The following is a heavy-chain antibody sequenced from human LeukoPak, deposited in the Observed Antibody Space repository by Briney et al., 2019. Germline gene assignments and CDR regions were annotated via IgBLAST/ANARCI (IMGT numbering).Heavy chain of an antibody. Sequence: SETLSLTCSVSGGSISTNDYYWDWLRQPPGMGLEYIGSIYYSGSTYYHPSLKSRVTITVDTSKNQFSLRLSSVTAADTAVYYCARHRGSSSLFDYWGQGTLVTVSS. D-gene: IGHD6-6*01. CDR2: IYYSGST. CDR3: ARHRGSSSLFDY. J-gene: IGHJ4*02. CDR1: GGSISTNDYY. V-gene: IGHV4-39*01.